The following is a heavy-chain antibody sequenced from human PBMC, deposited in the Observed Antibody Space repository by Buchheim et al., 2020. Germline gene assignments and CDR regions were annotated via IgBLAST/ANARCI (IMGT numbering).Heavy chain of an antibody. D-gene: IGHD3-10*01. CDR2: IYYSGST. Sequence: QVQLQESGPGLVKPSQTLFLTCTVSGGSISSGSISSGDYYWSWIRQPPGKCLEWIGNIYYSGSTYYNPSLKSRVTISVDTSKNQFSMKLGSVTAADTAMYYCTRDQEVRGVISFQRWLDPWGQRTL. CDR1: GGSISSGSISSGDYY. CDR3: TRDQEVRGVISFQRWLDP. V-gene: IGHV4-30-4*01. J-gene: IGHJ5*02.